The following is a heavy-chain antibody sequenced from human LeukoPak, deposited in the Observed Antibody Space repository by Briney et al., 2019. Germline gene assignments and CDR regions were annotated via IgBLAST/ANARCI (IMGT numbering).Heavy chain of an antibody. Sequence: SETLSLTCAVYGGSFSGYYWSWIRQPPGKGLEWIGEINHSGSTNYNPSLKSRVTISVDTSKNQFSLKLSSVTAADTAVYYCARLRIYSNYVGYYYYYYMDVWGKGTTVTVSS. D-gene: IGHD4-11*01. J-gene: IGHJ6*03. CDR1: GGSFSGYY. CDR2: INHSGST. CDR3: ARLRIYSNYVGYYYYYYMDV. V-gene: IGHV4-34*01.